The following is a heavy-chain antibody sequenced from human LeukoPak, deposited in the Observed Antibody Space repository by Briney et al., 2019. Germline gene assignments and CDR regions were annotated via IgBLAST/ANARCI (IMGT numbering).Heavy chain of an antibody. D-gene: IGHD5-18*01. CDR3: ARSIQLWPHSTFDF. J-gene: IGHJ4*02. V-gene: IGHV4-39*07. CDR2: IYYSGST. Sequence: SETLSLTCTVSGGSISSSSYYWGWIRQPPGKGLEWIGSIYYSGSTYYNPSLKSRVTISVDTSKNQFSLKLSSVTAADTAVYCCARSIQLWPHSTFDFWGQGTLVTVSS. CDR1: GGSISSSSYY.